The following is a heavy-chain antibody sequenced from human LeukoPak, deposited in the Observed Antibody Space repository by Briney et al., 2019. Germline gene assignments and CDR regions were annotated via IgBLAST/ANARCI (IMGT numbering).Heavy chain of an antibody. D-gene: IGHD3-9*01. CDR2: IYSGGST. CDR1: GFIVSSNY. J-gene: IGHJ5*02. Sequence: GGSLRLSCAASGFIVSSNYMSWVRQAPGKGLEWVSVIYSGGSTNYADSVKGRFTISRDNSKNTLYLQMNSLRAEDTAVYYCARSYDILTWFDPWGQGTLVTVSS. V-gene: IGHV3-66*01. CDR3: ARSYDILTWFDP.